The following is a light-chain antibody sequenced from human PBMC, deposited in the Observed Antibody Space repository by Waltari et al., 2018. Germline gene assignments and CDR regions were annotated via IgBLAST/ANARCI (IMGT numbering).Light chain of an antibody. CDR1: QSVGRD. V-gene: IGKV3-11*01. CDR3: QHRNIWPRGLT. CDR2: DAS. Sequence: SVLTQSPASLSLSPGERATLSCRASQSVGRDLAWYQQKPGQSPRLFIYDASYRVTGSPARFSGSWSGTDFTPTISSLEPEDFAVYFCQHRNIWPRGLTFGQGTRLEIK. J-gene: IGKJ5*01.